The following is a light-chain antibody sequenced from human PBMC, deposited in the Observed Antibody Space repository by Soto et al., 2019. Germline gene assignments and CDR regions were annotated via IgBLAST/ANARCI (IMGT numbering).Light chain of an antibody. CDR2: GSN. CDR3: AVWDDGLDAWM. J-gene: IGLJ3*02. Sequence: QSVLTQSPSASGTPGQRVTMSCSGSRSNIGSNSVSWYQQLPGTVPKLLICGSNDRPLGVPDRFSGSKSGTSASLAISRLQSEDEAHYSCAVWDDGLDAWMFGGGTKLTVL. V-gene: IGLV1-44*01. CDR1: RSNIGSNS.